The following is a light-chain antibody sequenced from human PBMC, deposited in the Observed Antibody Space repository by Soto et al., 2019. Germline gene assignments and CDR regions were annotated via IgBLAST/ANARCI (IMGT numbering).Light chain of an antibody. CDR2: QAS. V-gene: IGKV1-5*03. CDR3: QQYNSFTWT. J-gene: IGKJ1*01. CDR1: QSISSW. Sequence: DIQMTQSPSTPSASVGDRVTITCRARQSISSWLVWYQQKPGKAPKLLIYQASSLETGVPSRFSGSGSGTEFTLTISSLQPDDFATYFCQQYNSFTWTFGQGTKVEIK.